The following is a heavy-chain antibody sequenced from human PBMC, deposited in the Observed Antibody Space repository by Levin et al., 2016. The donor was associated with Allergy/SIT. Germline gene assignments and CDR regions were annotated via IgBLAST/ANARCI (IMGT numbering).Heavy chain of an antibody. CDR2: IYYSGST. J-gene: IGHJ6*02. Sequence: SETLSLTCTVSGGSISSGGYYWSWIRQHPGKGLEWIGYIYYSGSTYYNPSLKSRVTISVDTSKNQFSLKLSSVTAADTAVYYCARDRVVPAFYGMDVWGQGTTVTVSS. V-gene: IGHV4-31*03. D-gene: IGHD2-2*01. CDR3: ARDRVVPAFYGMDV. CDR1: GGSISSGGYY.